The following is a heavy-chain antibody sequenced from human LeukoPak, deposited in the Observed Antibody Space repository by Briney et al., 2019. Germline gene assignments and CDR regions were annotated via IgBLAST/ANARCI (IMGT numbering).Heavy chain of an antibody. CDR3: ARDTREDAFDI. V-gene: IGHV3-74*01. CDR2: INSDGSST. CDR1: GFTFSSHW. D-gene: IGHD1-26*01. J-gene: IGHJ3*02. Sequence: PGGSLRLSCAASGFTFSSHWMHWVRQAPGKGLVWVSRINSDGSSTSYADSVKGRFTISRDNAKNTLYLQMNSLRAEDTAVYYCARDTREDAFDIWGQGTMVTVSS.